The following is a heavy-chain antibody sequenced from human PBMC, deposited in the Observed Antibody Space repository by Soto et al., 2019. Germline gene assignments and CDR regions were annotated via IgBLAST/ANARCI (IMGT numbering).Heavy chain of an antibody. J-gene: IGHJ4*02. CDR3: TRETVAGITGLDY. D-gene: IGHD1-20*01. V-gene: IGHV3-23*01. Sequence: SLRLSCAASGFNVGAFAVNLVRQAPGKGLEWVSGISVSDAFIYYADSVRGRFSISRDASENILYLQMNSLRVDDTALYYCTRETVAGITGLDYWGPGTLVTVSS. CDR2: ISVSDAFI. CDR1: GFNVGAFA.